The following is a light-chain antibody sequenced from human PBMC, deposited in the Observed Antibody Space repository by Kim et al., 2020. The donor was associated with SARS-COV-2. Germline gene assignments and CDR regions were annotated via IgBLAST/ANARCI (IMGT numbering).Light chain of an antibody. CDR1: QGISSY. Sequence: SVGARVTITCRASQGISSYLAWYQQKPGKAPKLLIYAASTLQSGVPSRFSGSGSGTDFTLTISSLQPEDFATYYCQQLNSYPPFTFGQGTRLEIK. CDR3: QQLNSYPPFT. CDR2: AAS. V-gene: IGKV1-9*01. J-gene: IGKJ5*01.